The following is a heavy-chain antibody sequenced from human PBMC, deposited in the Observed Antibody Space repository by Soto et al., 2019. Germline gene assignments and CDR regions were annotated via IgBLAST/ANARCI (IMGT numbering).Heavy chain of an antibody. D-gene: IGHD6-19*01. J-gene: IGHJ6*02. CDR2: MSNSGATV. V-gene: IGHV3-23*01. CDR1: GFTFSTYA. Sequence: PGGSLRLSCAVSGFTFSTYAMTWVRQAPGKGLEWVSSMSNSGATVYYGDSVKGRFTMSRDNSKKTLYLQMNGLRAEDTAIYYCVRISSGSASDVWGQGTTVTVSS. CDR3: VRISSGSASDV.